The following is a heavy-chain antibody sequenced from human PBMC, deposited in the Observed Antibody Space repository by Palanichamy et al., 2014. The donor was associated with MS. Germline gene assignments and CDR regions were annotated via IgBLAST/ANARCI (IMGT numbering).Heavy chain of an antibody. V-gene: IGHV1-8*03. CDR2: MNPNSGNT. D-gene: IGHD3-22*01. J-gene: IGHJ3*02. CDR1: GYTFTSYD. Sequence: QVQLVQSGAEVKKPGASVKVSCKASGYTFTSYDINWVRQATGQGLEWMGWMNPNSGNTGYAQKFQGRVTITRNTSISTAYMELSSLRSEDTAVYYCARGQGVYYDSSGDAFDIWGQGTMVTVSS. CDR3: ARGQGVYYDSSGDAFDI.